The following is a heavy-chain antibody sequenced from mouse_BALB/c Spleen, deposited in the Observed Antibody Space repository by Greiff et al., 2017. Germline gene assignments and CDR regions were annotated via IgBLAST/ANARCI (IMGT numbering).Heavy chain of an antibody. J-gene: IGHJ3*01. D-gene: IGHD3-1*01. CDR3: ARSGQLGPPWFAY. Sequence: EVMLVESGGGLVQPGGSRKLSCADSGFTFSSFGMHWVRQAPEKGLEWVAYISSGSSTIYYADTVKGRFTISRDNPKNTLFLQMTSLRSEDTAMYYCARSGQLGPPWFAYWGQGTLVTVSA. V-gene: IGHV5-17*02. CDR2: ISSGSSTI. CDR1: GFTFSSFG.